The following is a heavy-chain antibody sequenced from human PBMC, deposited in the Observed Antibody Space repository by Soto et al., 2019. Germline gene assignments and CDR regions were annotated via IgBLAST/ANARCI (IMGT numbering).Heavy chain of an antibody. CDR2: ISAYNGNT. CDR3: ARDGSNSTLGFDH. J-gene: IGHJ5*02. D-gene: IGHD3-10*01. V-gene: IGHV1-18*04. CDR1: GYTFTSHG. Sequence: SVKVSCKASGYTFTSHGFSSVRQAPGQGVEWMGWISAYNGNTNYAQKLQGRVTMTTDTCTSTAYIELRSLRSDDTAVYSSARDGSNSTLGFDHWGHVTLVTVSS.